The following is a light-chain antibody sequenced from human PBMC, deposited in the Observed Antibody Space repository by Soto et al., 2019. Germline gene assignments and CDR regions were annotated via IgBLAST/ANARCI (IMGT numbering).Light chain of an antibody. CDR2: GVS. Sequence: LSCRASQSVRNNLAWYQLKPGKAPRLVIYGVSTRATAIPSRFSGSGSGTDFTLTISSLQPEDSATYYCQQDYNTPITFGGGTKVDIK. CDR3: QQDYNTPIT. CDR1: QSVRNN. J-gene: IGKJ4*01. V-gene: IGKV3-15*01.